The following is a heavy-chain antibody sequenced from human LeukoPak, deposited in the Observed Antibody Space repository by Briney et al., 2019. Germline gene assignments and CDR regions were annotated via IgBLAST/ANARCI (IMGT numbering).Heavy chain of an antibody. J-gene: IGHJ4*02. D-gene: IGHD3-10*01. CDR2: FYISGST. CDR1: GCSISNHY. V-gene: IGHV4-4*07. Sequence: SETLSLTCTVSGCSISNHYWSWIRQPAGKGLEWIGRFYISGSTNYNPSLKSRVTISVDKSKNQFSLTLSSVTAADTAVYFCAREYSVSAIYRASLYCGQGTLVTVSS. CDR3: AREYSVSAIYRASLY.